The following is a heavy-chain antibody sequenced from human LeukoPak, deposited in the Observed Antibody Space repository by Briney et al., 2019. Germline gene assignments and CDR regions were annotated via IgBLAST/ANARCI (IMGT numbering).Heavy chain of an antibody. V-gene: IGHV4-59*01. Sequence: SETLSLTCTVSGGSISSYYWSWIRQPPGKGLEWIGYIYYSGSTNYNPSLKSRVTISVDTSKNQFSLKLSSVTAADTAVYYCASLGPGPTNYDFGMGYSSFYFDYWGQGTLSPSPQ. CDR1: GGSISSYY. J-gene: IGHJ4*02. D-gene: IGHD3-3*01. CDR3: ASLGPGPTNYDFGMGYSSFYFDY. CDR2: IYYSGST.